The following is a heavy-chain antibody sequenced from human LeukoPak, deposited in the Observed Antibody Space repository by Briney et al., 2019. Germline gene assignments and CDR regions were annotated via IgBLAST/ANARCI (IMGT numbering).Heavy chain of an antibody. D-gene: IGHD5-12*01. CDR3: EKDPGVATIEFFDY. V-gene: IGHV3-23*01. CDR1: GFTFSSYA. Sequence: GSLRLSCAASGFTFSSYAMSWVRQAPGKGLEWISSMSGGGGVTYYADSVKGRFAVSRDNPKNTLYLQMNSLRAEDTAVYYCEKDPGVATIEFFDYGGRGTLVTVSA. J-gene: IGHJ4*02. CDR2: MSGGGGVT.